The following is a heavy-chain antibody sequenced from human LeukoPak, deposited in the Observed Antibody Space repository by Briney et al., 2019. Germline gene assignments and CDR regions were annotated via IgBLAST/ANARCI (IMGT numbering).Heavy chain of an antibody. CDR2: ISSSGSTI. J-gene: IGHJ3*02. CDR3: ARESVVGAIRAAFDI. Sequence: PGGSLRLSCAASGFTFSSYSMNWVRQAPGKGLEWVSYISSSGSTIYYADSVKGRFTISRDNAKNSLYLQMNSLRAEDTAVYYCARESVVGAIRAAFDIWGQGTMVTVSS. CDR1: GFTFSSYS. V-gene: IGHV3-48*04. D-gene: IGHD1-26*01.